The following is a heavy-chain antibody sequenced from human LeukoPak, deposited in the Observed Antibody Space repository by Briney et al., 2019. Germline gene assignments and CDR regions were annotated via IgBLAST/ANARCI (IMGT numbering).Heavy chain of an antibody. V-gene: IGHV4-31*03. Sequence: PSETLSLTCTVSGGSISSGGYYWSWIRQHPGKGLEWIGYIYYSGSTYYNPSLKSRVTISVDTSKNQFSLKLSSVTAADTAVYYCARDWGRTGYSSLTFWGWFDPWGQGTLVTVSS. J-gene: IGHJ5*02. CDR3: ARDWGRTGYSSLTFWGWFDP. CDR1: GGSISSGGYY. CDR2: IYYSGST. D-gene: IGHD6-13*01.